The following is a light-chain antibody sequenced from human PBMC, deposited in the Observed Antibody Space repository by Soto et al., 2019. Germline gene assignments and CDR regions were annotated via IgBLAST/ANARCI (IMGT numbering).Light chain of an antibody. J-gene: IGLJ1*01. CDR1: SSDVGGYNH. V-gene: IGLV2-14*01. CDR2: EVT. CDR3: NPFTTGAPPYV. Sequence: QSALIQPASVSGSPGQSIAISCTGTSSDVGGYNHVSWYQQYPGKVPKLIIYEVTNRPSGVSNRFSGSKSGNTASLTISGLQAEDEFDFDCNPFTTGAPPYVFGPGPSSPS.